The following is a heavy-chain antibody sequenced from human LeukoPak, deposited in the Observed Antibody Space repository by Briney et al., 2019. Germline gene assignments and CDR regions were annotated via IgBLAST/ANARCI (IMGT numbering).Heavy chain of an antibody. CDR2: IYCSGST. Sequence: SETLSLTCTVSGGSISSSSYYWGWIRQPPGKGLEWIGSIYCSGSTYYNPSLKSRVTISVDTSKNQFSLKLSSVTAADTAVYYCARDQGITGTRDAFDIWGQGTMVTVSS. J-gene: IGHJ3*02. V-gene: IGHV4-39*07. CDR1: GGSISSSSYY. D-gene: IGHD1-7*01. CDR3: ARDQGITGTRDAFDI.